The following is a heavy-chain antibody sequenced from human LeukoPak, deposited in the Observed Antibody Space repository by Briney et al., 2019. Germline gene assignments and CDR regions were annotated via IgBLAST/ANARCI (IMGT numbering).Heavy chain of an antibody. CDR2: MNPNSGNT. V-gene: IGHV1-8*01. CDR1: GYTFTSYD. J-gene: IGHJ6*02. Sequence: ASVKVSCKASGYTFTSYDINWVRQATGQGLEWMGWMNPNSGNTGYAQKFQGRVTMTRNTSISTAYMELSSLRSEDTAVYYCVRGHPYGSGSYWPTYYYYYGMDVWGQGTTVTVSS. CDR3: VRGHPYGSGSYWPTYYYYYGMDV. D-gene: IGHD3-10*01.